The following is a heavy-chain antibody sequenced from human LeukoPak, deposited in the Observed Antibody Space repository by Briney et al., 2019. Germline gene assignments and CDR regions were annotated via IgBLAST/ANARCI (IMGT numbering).Heavy chain of an antibody. CDR3: SRDVGGSLDY. CDR2: ISYDGSNK. V-gene: IGHV3-30-3*01. D-gene: IGHD1-26*01. J-gene: IGHJ4*01. Sequence: GGSLRLSCAASVFTFSSYAMHWVRQAPGKGLEWVAVISYDGSNKYYADSVKGRFTISRDNSKNTLYLQMNSLRAEDTAVHYCSRDVGGSLDYWGHGTLVTVSS. CDR1: VFTFSSYA.